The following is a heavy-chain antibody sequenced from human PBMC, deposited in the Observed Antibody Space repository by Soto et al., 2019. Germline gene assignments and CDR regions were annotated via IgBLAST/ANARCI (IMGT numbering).Heavy chain of an antibody. CDR2: IYYSGST. CDR1: GGSISSGGYY. D-gene: IGHD2-21*02. J-gene: IGHJ3*02. Sequence: QVQLQESGPGLVKPSQTLSLTCTVSGGSISSGGYYWSWIRQHPGKGLEWIGYIYYSGSTYYNPSLKSRVTISVDTSKNQFSLKLSSVTATDTAVYYCAREKSDHRDAFDIWGQGTMVTVSS. V-gene: IGHV4-31*03. CDR3: AREKSDHRDAFDI.